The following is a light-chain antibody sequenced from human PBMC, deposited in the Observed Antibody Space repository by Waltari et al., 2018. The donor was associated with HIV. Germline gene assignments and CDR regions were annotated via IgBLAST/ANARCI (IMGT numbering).Light chain of an antibody. CDR2: WAS. CDR1: QSVLYSSNNKNY. J-gene: IGKJ1*01. V-gene: IGKV4-1*01. CDR3: QQYYSTPRT. Sequence: DIVMTQSPDSLVVSLGERATINCKSRQSVLYSSNNKNYLAWYQQKPGQPPKLLIYWASTRESGVPDRFSGSGSGTDFTLTISSLQAEDVAVYYCQQYYSTPRTFGQGTKVEIK.